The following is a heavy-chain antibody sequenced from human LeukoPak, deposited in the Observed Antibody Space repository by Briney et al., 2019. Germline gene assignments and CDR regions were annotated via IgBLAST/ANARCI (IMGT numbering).Heavy chain of an antibody. CDR3: ARVRYCSGGSCYGNWYDP. J-gene: IGHJ5*02. D-gene: IGHD2-15*01. CDR1: GFTFSSYG. V-gene: IGHV3-30*02. CDR2: IRYDGSNK. Sequence: GGSLRLSCAASGFTFSSYGMHWVRQAPGKGLEWVAFIRYDGSNKYYADSVKGRFTISRDNSKNTLYLQMNSLRAEDTAVYYCARVRYCSGGSCYGNWYDPWGQGTLVTVSS.